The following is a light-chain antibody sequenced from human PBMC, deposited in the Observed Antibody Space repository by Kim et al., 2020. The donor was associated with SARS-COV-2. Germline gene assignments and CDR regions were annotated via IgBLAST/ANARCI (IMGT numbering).Light chain of an antibody. V-gene: IGKV1-12*01. Sequence: ASVGDRVTITCRASQVINSWLSWYQQKPGKAPKVLIFTASRLQSGVPSRFSGSGSGTDFSLTISSLQPEDFATYYCQQSNSFPLTFGGGTKVDIK. CDR2: TAS. J-gene: IGKJ4*01. CDR1: QVINSW. CDR3: QQSNSFPLT.